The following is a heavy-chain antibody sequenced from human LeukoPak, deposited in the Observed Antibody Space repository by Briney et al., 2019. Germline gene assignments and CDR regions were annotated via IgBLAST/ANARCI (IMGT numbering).Heavy chain of an antibody. CDR3: VKDPRNDYYGSGSPYYFDY. CDR2: ISSSGGRT. D-gene: IGHD3-10*01. J-gene: IGHJ4*02. CDR1: GFTFSSYA. Sequence: HSGGSLRLSCAASGFTFSSYAMSWVRQAPGKGLEWVSTISSSGGRTYNADSVKGRFTISRDNSKTTLYLQMNSLRAEDTAVYYCVKDPRNDYYGSGSPYYFDYWGQGTLVTVSS. V-gene: IGHV3-23*01.